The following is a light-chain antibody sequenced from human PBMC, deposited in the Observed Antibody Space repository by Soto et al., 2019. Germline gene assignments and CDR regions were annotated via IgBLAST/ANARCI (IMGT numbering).Light chain of an antibody. Sequence: DIQMTQCPSSLSASVGDRVTITCQASQDISKYLNWYQQKPGKAPKLLIYDASYLQIGVPSRFTGSRSGTDFTFTISTLQPEDIATYYCQQYHSLPRTFGQGTKVDIK. J-gene: IGKJ1*01. CDR1: QDISKY. CDR3: QQYHSLPRT. V-gene: IGKV1-33*01. CDR2: DAS.